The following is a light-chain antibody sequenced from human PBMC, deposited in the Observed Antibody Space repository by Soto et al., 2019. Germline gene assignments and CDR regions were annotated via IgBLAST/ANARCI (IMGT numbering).Light chain of an antibody. V-gene: IGKV1-39*01. CDR2: AAS. J-gene: IGKJ2*01. CDR3: QQSSSTPHT. Sequence: DIPMTQSPSSLSASVGDTVTITCRASQSISNFLHWYQQKPGKAPKLLIYAASSLQSGVPSRFSGSGSATEFTLTISSLQPEDFATYYCQQSSSTPHTFGQGTKLVIK. CDR1: QSISNF.